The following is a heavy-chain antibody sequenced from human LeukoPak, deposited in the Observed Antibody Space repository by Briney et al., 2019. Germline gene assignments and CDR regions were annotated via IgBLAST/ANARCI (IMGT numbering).Heavy chain of an antibody. V-gene: IGHV3-23*01. D-gene: IGHD3-22*01. Sequence: HPGGSLRPSCAASGFTFSSYAMSWVRQAPGKGLEWVSAISGSGGSTYYADSVKGRFTISRDNSKNTLYLQMNSLRAEDTAVYYCAKSFNYYDSRYKTRQFDYWGQGTLVTVSS. J-gene: IGHJ4*02. CDR2: ISGSGGST. CDR1: GFTFSSYA. CDR3: AKSFNYYDSRYKTRQFDY.